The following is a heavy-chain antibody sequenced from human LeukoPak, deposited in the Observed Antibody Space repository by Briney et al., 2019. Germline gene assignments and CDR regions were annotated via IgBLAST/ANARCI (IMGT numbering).Heavy chain of an antibody. Sequence: SETLSLTCTVSGGSISSYYWSWIRQPPGKGLEWSGYIYYSGSTNYNPSLKSRVTISVDTSKNQFSLKLSSVTAADTAVYYCARTRAGIYGGSHIDYWGQGTLVTVSS. CDR2: IYYSGST. D-gene: IGHD4-23*01. V-gene: IGHV4-59*01. J-gene: IGHJ4*02. CDR1: GGSISSYY. CDR3: ARTRAGIYGGSHIDY.